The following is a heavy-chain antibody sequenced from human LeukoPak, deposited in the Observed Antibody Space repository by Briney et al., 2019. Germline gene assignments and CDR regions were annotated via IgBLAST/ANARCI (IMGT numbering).Heavy chain of an antibody. CDR3: ARGQNRYSNTWENYFDP. Sequence: SETLSLTCTVSGGSISNSYWSWIRQPPGKGLEWIGFFHDSESTNYNPSLKSRVSISLDTSKNQVSLWLSSVTAADTAVYYCARGQNRYSNTWENYFDPWGQGTLVTVSS. CDR1: GGSISNSY. J-gene: IGHJ5*02. V-gene: IGHV4-59*01. CDR2: FHDSEST. D-gene: IGHD6-13*01.